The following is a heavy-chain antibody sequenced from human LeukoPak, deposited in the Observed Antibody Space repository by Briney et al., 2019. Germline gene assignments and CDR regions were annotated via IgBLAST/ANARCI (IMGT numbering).Heavy chain of an antibody. V-gene: IGHV4-39*01. CDR3: ARTSRRGSGSYYFDY. J-gene: IGHJ4*02. CDR2: IYYSGST. Sequence: PSETLSFTCTVSGGSISSSSYYWGWIRQPPGKGLEWIGGIYYSGSTYYNPSLKSRVTISVDTSKNQFSLKLSSVTAADTAVYYCARTSRRGSGSYYFDYWGQGTLVTVSS. CDR1: GGSISSSSYY. D-gene: IGHD3-10*01.